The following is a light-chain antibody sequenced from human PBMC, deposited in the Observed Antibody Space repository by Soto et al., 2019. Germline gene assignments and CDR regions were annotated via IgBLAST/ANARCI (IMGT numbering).Light chain of an antibody. J-gene: IGKJ4*01. CDR1: KTVRNNY. Sequence: EFVLMQSPGTLSLSPGGRCTLSCRAIKTVRNNYLAWYQQKPGQAPRXLIYDASSRATGIPDRFSGGGSGTDFTLTISRLEPEDFEVYYCQQFSSYPLTFGGGTKVDIK. V-gene: IGKV3-20*01. CDR2: DAS. CDR3: QQFSSYPLT.